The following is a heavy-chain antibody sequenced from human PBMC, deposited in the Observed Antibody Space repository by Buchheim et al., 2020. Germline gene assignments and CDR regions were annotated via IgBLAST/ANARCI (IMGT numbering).Heavy chain of an antibody. CDR3: ARGVPAAIYNWFDP. CDR2: IYTSGST. V-gene: IGHV4-61*02. CDR1: GGSISSGSYY. J-gene: IGHJ5*02. Sequence: QVQLQESGPGLVKPSQTLSLTCTVSGGSISSGSYYWSWIRQPAGKGLEWIGRIYTSGSTNYNPSLKSRVTISVDTSKNQFSLKLSSVTAADTAVYYCARGVPAAIYNWFDPWGQGTL. D-gene: IGHD2-2*01.